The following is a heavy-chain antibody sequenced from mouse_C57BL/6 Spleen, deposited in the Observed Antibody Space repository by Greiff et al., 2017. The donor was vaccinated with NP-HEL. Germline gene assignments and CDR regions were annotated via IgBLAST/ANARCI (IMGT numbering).Heavy chain of an antibody. CDR1: GFTFSSYG. D-gene: IGHD1-1*01. CDR2: ISSGGSYT. V-gene: IGHV5-6*01. CDR3: ERQRYYYGSSLYAMDY. Sequence: EVKLMESGGDLVKPGGSLKLSCAASGFTFSSYGMSWVRQTPDKRLEWVATISSGGSYTYYPDSVKGRFTISRDNAKNTLYLQMSSLKSEDTAMYYCERQRYYYGSSLYAMDYWGQGTSVTVSS. J-gene: IGHJ4*01.